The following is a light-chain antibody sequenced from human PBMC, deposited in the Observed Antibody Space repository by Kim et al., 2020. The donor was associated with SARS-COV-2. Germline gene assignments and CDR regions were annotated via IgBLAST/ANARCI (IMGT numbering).Light chain of an antibody. CDR1: QSVRSQ. V-gene: IGKV3-15*01. CDR3: QKYDWWPIT. Sequence: VSPGETITLSCRASQSVRSQLAWYQQKPGQVPRLLIYGASTRATGIPARFSGSGSGTDFTLTISNLQSEDFAVYYCQKYDWWPITFGQGTRLEIK. CDR2: GAS. J-gene: IGKJ5*01.